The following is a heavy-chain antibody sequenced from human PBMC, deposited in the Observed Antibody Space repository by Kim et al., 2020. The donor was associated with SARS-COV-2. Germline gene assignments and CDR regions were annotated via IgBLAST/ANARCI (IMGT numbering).Heavy chain of an antibody. V-gene: IGHV4-34*01. D-gene: IGHD6-19*01. CDR2: INHSGST. J-gene: IGHJ4*02. CDR3: ARRLADRGGWKFDY. Sequence: SETLSLTCAVYGGSFSGYYWSWIRQPPGKGLEWIGEINHSGSTNYNPSLKSRVTISVDTSKNQFSLKLSSVTAADTAVYYCARRLADRGGWKFDYWGQGTLVTVSS. CDR1: GGSFSGYY.